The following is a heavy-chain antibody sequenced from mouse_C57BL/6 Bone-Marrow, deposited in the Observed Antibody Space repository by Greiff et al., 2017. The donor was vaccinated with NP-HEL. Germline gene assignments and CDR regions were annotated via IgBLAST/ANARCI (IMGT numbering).Heavy chain of an antibody. CDR3: ARIIYDGYLYAMDY. D-gene: IGHD2-3*01. V-gene: IGHV5-17*01. CDR2: ISRGSSTI. CDR1: GFTFSDYG. Sequence: EVMLVESGGGLVKPGGSLKLSCAASGFTFSDYGMHWVRQAPEKGLEWVAYISRGSSTIYYAATVKGRFTISRDNAKNTLFLQMTSLRSEDTAMYYCARIIYDGYLYAMDYWGQGTSVTVSS. J-gene: IGHJ4*01.